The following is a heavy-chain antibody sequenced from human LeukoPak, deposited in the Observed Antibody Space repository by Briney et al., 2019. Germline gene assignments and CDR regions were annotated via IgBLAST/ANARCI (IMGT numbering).Heavy chain of an antibody. D-gene: IGHD3-22*01. CDR3: ARVYYHDSSGYPNFDY. V-gene: IGHV1-2*06. J-gene: IGHJ4*02. CDR1: GYTFTGYY. CDR2: INPNSGGT. Sequence: GASVKVSCKASGYTFTGYYMHWVRQAPGQGLEWMGRINPNSGGTNYAQKFQGRVTMTRDTSISTAYMELSRLRSDDTAVYYCARVYYHDSSGYPNFDYWGQGTLVTVSS.